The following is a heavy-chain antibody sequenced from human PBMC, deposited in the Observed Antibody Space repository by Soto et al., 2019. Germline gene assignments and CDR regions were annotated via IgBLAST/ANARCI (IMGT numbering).Heavy chain of an antibody. CDR2: INPSGGST. J-gene: IGHJ4*02. CDR3: ARVYCSGRSCYSIDY. D-gene: IGHD2-15*01. Sequence: QVQLVQSGAEVKKPGASVKVSCKASGYTFTSYYMHWVRQAPGQGLEWMGIINPSGGSTSYAQKFQGRATMTRDTSTSTGYMELSSLRSEDTAVYYCARVYCSGRSCYSIDYWGQGTLVTVSS. CDR1: GYTFTSYY. V-gene: IGHV1-46*03.